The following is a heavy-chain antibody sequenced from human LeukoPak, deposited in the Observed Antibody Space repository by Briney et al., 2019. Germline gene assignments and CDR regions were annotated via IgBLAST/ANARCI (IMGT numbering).Heavy chain of an antibody. CDR1: GFTFSSYA. V-gene: IGHV3-23*01. D-gene: IGHD5-24*01. J-gene: IGHJ4*02. Sequence: GGSLRLSCAASGFTFSSYAMSWVRQAPGKGLEWVSSIRVSDGATFYADSVKGRFTISRDNSKNTLYLQMNSLSAEDTAVYYCARELSEMATISPFDYWGQGTLVTVSS. CDR3: ARELSEMATISPFDY. CDR2: IRVSDGAT.